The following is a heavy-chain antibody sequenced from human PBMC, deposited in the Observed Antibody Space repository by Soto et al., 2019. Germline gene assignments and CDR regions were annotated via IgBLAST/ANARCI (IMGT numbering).Heavy chain of an antibody. CDR2: IYDSGNT. CDR3: ARQLTRDYYYYYMDV. V-gene: IGHV4-59*08. CDR1: GGSINNYY. Sequence: ASETLSLTCTVSGGSINNYYWSWIRQPPGKGLEWIGYIYDSGNTNYNPSLKSRVTMSVDTSKNQFSLKVNFVTAADTAVYYCARQLTRDYYYYYMDVWGKGTTVTVSS. J-gene: IGHJ6*03.